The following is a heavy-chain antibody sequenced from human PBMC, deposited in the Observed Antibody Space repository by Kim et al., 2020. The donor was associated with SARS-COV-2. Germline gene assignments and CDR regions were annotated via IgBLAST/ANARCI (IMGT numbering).Heavy chain of an antibody. CDR3: ARVGYSSSRGFDY. V-gene: IGHV1-2*04. CDR2: INPNSGGT. Sequence: ASVKVSCKASGYTFTGYYMHWVRQAPGQGLEWMGWINPNSGGTNYAQKFQGWVTMTRDTSISTAYMELSRLRSDDTAVYYCARVGYSSSRGFDYWGQGTLVTVSS. CDR1: GYTFTGYY. J-gene: IGHJ4*02. D-gene: IGHD6-13*01.